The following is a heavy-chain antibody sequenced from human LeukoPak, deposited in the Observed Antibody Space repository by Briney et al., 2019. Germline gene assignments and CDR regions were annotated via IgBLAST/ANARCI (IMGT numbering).Heavy chain of an antibody. J-gene: IGHJ6*03. CDR3: ARGPNYDFWGGSYYYYMDV. CDR2: MNPNSGST. CDR1: GYTFTNYD. Sequence: ASVKVSCEASGYTFTNYDINWVRQAPGQGLEWMGWMNPNSGSTGYAQKFRGRVTMTRDTSISTAYMELSSLKSEDTAVYYCARGPNYDFWGGSYYYYMDVWGKGTTVTVSS. V-gene: IGHV1-8*01. D-gene: IGHD3-3*01.